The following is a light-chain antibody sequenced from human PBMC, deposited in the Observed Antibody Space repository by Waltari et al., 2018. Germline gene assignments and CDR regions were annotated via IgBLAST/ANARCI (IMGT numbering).Light chain of an antibody. J-gene: IGKJ2*01. CDR2: GAS. V-gene: IGKV3-20*01. CDR1: QYITKRY. CDR3: QQYGSSVMYT. Sequence: VFTQSPGTLSLSPGETATLSCRASQYITKRYFAWYQQKPGQAPRLLIYGASSRAAGIPDRFSGSGSGTDFTLTIIRLEPEDFAVYYCQQYGSSVMYTFGQGTKLEIK.